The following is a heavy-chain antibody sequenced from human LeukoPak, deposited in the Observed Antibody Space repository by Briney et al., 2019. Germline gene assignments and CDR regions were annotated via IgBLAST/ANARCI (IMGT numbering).Heavy chain of an antibody. D-gene: IGHD2-21*01. Sequence: GGSLRLSCAASGFTVSTNYLSWGRQGPGKGMEWVSVVYSGDSTYSAASAKGRFTISRDNSKNTVYLQMNSLRAEDTDVYYCARDHNCGGDCYSGMDVWGKGITVAVS. CDR3: ARDHNCGGDCYSGMDV. CDR2: VYSGDST. J-gene: IGHJ6*04. CDR1: GFTVSTNY. V-gene: IGHV3-53*01.